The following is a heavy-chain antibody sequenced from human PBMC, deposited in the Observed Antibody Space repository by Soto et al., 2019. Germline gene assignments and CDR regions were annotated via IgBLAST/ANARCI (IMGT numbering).Heavy chain of an antibody. J-gene: IGHJ6*03. V-gene: IGHV4-39*01. CDR2: IFYSGTT. D-gene: IGHD4-17*01. CDR3: ARLKPSTLTLYYYYYMDV. Sequence: SETLSLTCTVSGDSISSSSYYWGWIRQPPGKALEWTGSIFYSGTTYYNPSLRSRVSISVDTSKNQFSLKLSSVTAADTAVYYCARLKPSTLTLYYYYYMDVWGKGTTVTVSS. CDR1: GDSISSSSYY.